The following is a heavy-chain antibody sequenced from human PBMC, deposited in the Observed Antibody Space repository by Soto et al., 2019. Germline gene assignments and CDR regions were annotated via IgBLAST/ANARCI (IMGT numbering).Heavy chain of an antibody. V-gene: IGHV2-5*02. CDR2: IYWDDDK. Sequence: QITLKESGPTLVKPTQTLTLTCTFSGFSLSTSGVGVGWIRQPPGKALEWLALIYWDDDKRYSPSLKSRLTITKETSKNLVVLTMTNMDPVDTATYYCAHRLVGATPGWFDPWGQGTLVTVSS. CDR1: GFSLSTSGVG. D-gene: IGHD1-26*01. J-gene: IGHJ5*02. CDR3: AHRLVGATPGWFDP.